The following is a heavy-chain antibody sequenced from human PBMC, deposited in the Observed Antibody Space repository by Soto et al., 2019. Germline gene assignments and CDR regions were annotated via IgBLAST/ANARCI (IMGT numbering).Heavy chain of an antibody. D-gene: IGHD3-22*01. CDR2: IYHSGST. J-gene: IGHJ4*02. CDR3: DRVWYYDSSGYYFDY. Sequence: SETLSLTCAVSGGSISSGGYSWSWIRQPPGKGLEWIGYIYHSGSTYYNPSLKSRVTISVDRSKNQFSLKLSSVTAADTAVYYCDRVWYYDSSGYYFDYWGQGTLVTVYS. CDR1: GGSISSGGYS. V-gene: IGHV4-30-2*01.